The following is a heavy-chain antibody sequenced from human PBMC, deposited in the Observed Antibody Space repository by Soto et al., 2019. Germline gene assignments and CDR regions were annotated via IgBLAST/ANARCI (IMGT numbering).Heavy chain of an antibody. CDR2: IWYDGSNK. CDR1: GFTFRSFG. Sequence: GGSLRLSCAASGFTFRSFGMHWVRQAPGKGLEWVAIIWYDGSNKYYADSVKGRFTISRDNSKNTLYLQMDSLRAEDTAVYFCARDSYVARTPHSGAFDIWGQGTMVTVSS. J-gene: IGHJ3*02. D-gene: IGHD6-19*01. V-gene: IGHV3-33*01. CDR3: ARDSYVARTPHSGAFDI.